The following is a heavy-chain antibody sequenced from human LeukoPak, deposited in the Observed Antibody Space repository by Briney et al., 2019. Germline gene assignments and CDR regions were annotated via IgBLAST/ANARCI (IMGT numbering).Heavy chain of an antibody. CDR3: ARDDCSTTPCYAY. J-gene: IGHJ4*02. CDR1: GFTFTNYG. D-gene: IGHD2-2*01. CDR2: IWYDGSKT. V-gene: IGHV3-33*01. Sequence: GGSLRLSCTTSGFTFTNYGINWVRQAPGKGLEWVAAIWYDGSKTSYTDSVKGRFTVSRDISKNTVYLHMNGLKAEDTAVYYCARDDCSTTPCYAYWGQGTLVTVSS.